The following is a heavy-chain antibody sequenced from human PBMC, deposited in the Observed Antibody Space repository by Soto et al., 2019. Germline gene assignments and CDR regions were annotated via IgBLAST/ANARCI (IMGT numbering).Heavy chain of an antibody. CDR3: ARAEAYDYVWGSYRPYYYYYYGMDV. J-gene: IGHJ6*02. D-gene: IGHD3-16*02. CDR1: GGSISSGGYY. V-gene: IGHV4-31*03. CDR2: IYYSGST. Sequence: QVQLQESGPGLVKPSQTLSLTCTVSGGSISSGGYYWSWIRQHPGKGLEWIGYIYYSGSTYYNPSLKSRVTISVDTSKNQFSLKLSSVTAADTAVYYCARAEAYDYVWGSYRPYYYYYYGMDVWGQGTTVTVSS.